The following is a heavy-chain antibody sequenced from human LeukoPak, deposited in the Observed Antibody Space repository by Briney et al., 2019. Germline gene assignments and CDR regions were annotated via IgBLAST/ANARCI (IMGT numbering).Heavy chain of an antibody. V-gene: IGHV3-7*01. CDR2: IKHDGSEQ. CDR1: GFTFSSYA. D-gene: IGHD6-6*01. CDR3: AIPSTSIHRDY. Sequence: GGSLRLSCAASGFTFSSYAMSWVRQTPGKGLEWLANIKHDGSEQYYVDSVKGRFTISRDNAKNSLYLQMNNLRAEDTAVYYCAIPSTSIHRDYWGQGTLVTVSS. J-gene: IGHJ4*02.